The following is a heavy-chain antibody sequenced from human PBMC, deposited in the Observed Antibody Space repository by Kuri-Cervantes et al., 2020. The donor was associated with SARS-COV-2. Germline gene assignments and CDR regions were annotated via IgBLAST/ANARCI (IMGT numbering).Heavy chain of an antibody. V-gene: IGHV1-18*01. J-gene: IGHJ4*02. CDR2: ISPYNGNT. CDR1: DYTFTSDG. CDR3: ARADGVPAAPLGDFDY. Sequence: ASVKVSCKASDYTFTSDGISWVRQAPGQGLEWMGWISPYNGNTNYAQKFQGRVTLTTDTSTSTAYLELRSLRSDDTAVYYCARADGVPAAPLGDFDYWGQGTLVTVSS. D-gene: IGHD2-2*01.